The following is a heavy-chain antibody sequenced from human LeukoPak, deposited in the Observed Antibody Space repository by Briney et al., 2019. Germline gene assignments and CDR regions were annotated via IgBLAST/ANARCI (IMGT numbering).Heavy chain of an antibody. J-gene: IGHJ6*03. Sequence: GGSLRLSCAASGLNFSNYWMHWVRQVPGKGLVWVSLIHSDGSTIIYADSVKGRFTVSRDNAKKTLYLQMDSLRVEDMAVYFCARGGGSAASGSQVRVDYMDVWGKGTTVTVSS. D-gene: IGHD3-10*01. V-gene: IGHV3-74*01. CDR1: GLNFSNYW. CDR3: ARGGGSAASGSQVRVDYMDV. CDR2: IHSDGSTI.